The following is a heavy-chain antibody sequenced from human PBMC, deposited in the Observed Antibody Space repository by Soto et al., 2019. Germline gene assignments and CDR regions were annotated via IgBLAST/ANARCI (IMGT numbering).Heavy chain of an antibody. Sequence: VKVSCKASGGTFSSYAISWVRQAPGQGLEWMGGIIPIFGTANYAQKFQGRVTITADKSTSTAYMELSSLRSEDTAVYYCVWGHFYPKPRAIEWAPKRRYYFDYWGQGTLVTVSS. CDR3: VWGHFYPKPRAIEWAPKRRYYFDY. CDR1: GGTFSSYA. J-gene: IGHJ4*02. CDR2: IIPIFGTA. D-gene: IGHD3-3*02. V-gene: IGHV1-69*06.